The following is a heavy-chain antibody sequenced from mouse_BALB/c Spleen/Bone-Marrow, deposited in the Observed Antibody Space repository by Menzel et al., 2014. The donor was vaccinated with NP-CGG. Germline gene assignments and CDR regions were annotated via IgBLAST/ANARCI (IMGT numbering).Heavy chain of an antibody. V-gene: IGHV1S81*02. CDR1: GYTFTSYY. J-gene: IGHJ1*01. CDR2: INPSNGGT. D-gene: IGHD2-2*01. Sequence: QVQLKESGAELVKPGASVKLSCKASGYTFTSYYMYWVKQRPGQGLEWIGEINPSNGGTNFNEKFKIKATLTVDKSSSTAYMQLSSLTSEDSAVYYCTRSGTSWLRRSWYFDVWGAGTTVTVSS. CDR3: TRSGTSWLRRSWYFDV.